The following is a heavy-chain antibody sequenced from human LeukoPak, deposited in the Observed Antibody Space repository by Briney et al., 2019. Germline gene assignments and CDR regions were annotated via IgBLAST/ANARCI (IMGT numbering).Heavy chain of an antibody. J-gene: IGHJ4*02. Sequence: SETLSLTCTVSGGSISSYYWSWIRQPAGKGLEWIGRIYSSGSTNYNPSLKSRVTMSVDRSKNQFSLKLSSVTAADTAVYYCARGHYDILTGYYRTLFDYWGQGTLVTVSS. CDR3: ARGHYDILTGYYRTLFDY. CDR1: GGSISSYY. CDR2: IYSSGST. D-gene: IGHD3-9*01. V-gene: IGHV4-4*07.